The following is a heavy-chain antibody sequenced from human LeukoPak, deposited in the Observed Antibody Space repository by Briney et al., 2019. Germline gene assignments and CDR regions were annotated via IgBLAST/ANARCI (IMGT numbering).Heavy chain of an antibody. CDR2: INTDGSST. D-gene: IGHD3/OR15-3a*01. V-gene: IGHV3-74*01. CDR1: GFIFSSYW. J-gene: IGHJ4*02. CDR3: ARQTGSGLFILP. Sequence: GGSPRLSCAASGFIFSSYWMHWVRHAPGKGLAWVSRINTDGSSTSYADSVKGRFTISRDNAKNSLYLQLNSLRAEDTAVYYCARQTGSGLFILPGGQGTLVTVSS.